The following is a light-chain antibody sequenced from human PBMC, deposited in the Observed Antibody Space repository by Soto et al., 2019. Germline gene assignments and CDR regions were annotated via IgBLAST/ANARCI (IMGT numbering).Light chain of an antibody. V-gene: IGKV1-39*01. CDR2: AAS. Sequence: DIQMTQSPSSLSASLGDRVTITCRASRTIDNYLNWYQQKPGRAPELLVYAASNLESGVPSRFTGGGSGTHFTLTISGLQPEDFATYFCQQSYNTPITFXHGTRMEIK. CDR1: RTIDNY. CDR3: QQSYNTPIT. J-gene: IGKJ5*01.